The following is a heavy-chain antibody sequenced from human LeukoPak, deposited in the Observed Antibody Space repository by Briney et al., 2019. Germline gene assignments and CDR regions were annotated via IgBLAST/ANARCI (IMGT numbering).Heavy chain of an antibody. CDR2: IYYSGST. D-gene: IGHD3-10*01. J-gene: IGHJ4*02. CDR1: GGSISSGGYS. CDR3: ARTYYYGSGREFDY. V-gene: IGHV4-31*03. Sequence: SETLSLTCTVSGGSISSGGYSWSWIRQHPGKGLEWIGYIYYSGSTYYNPSLKSRVTISVDTSKNQFSLKLSSVTAADTAVYYCARTYYYGSGREFDYWGQGTPVTVSS.